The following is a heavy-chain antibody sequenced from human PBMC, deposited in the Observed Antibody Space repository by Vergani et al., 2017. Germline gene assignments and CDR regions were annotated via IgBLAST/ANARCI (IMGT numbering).Heavy chain of an antibody. CDR3: ARGSRAEGGSGPDK. J-gene: IGHJ4*02. Sequence: QVQLQESGPGLVEPSQTLSLSCTVSGSSVRTSICYYWTWIRQPAAKTLEWIGEIFSSGTSNYNLSFKNRVTMSVDTSKNQFSLKLNSVTAADTAVYYCARGSRAEGGSGPDKWGQGTLVTVSS. D-gene: IGHD6-13*01. CDR1: GSSVRTSICYY. CDR2: IFSSGTS. V-gene: IGHV4-61*02.